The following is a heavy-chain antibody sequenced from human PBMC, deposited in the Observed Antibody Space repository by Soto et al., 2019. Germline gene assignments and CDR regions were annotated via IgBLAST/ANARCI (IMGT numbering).Heavy chain of an antibody. CDR3: ARHWLRVVNYYGMDV. CDR2: IYYSGTT. D-gene: IGHD3-22*01. CDR1: GGSFSSSSCY. J-gene: IGHJ6*02. Sequence: PSETLSLTCTVSGGSFSSSSCYWGWIRQPPGKGLEWIGNIYYSGTTYFNPSLKSRVHISVATSKNQFSLKLSSVTAADTAVYYCARHWLRVVNYYGMDVWGQGTTVT. V-gene: IGHV4-39*01.